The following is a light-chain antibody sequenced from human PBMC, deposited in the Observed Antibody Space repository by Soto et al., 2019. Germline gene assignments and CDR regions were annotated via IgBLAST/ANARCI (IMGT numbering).Light chain of an antibody. Sequence: DIQMTQSPSTLSASVGDRVTITCRASQSISSWLAWYQQKPGRAPKLLIYKASSLETGVPSRFSGSGSGTEFTLIISSLQPDDFASYYCQQDGSSSPCTFGQGTKVEI. CDR3: QQDGSSSPCT. CDR1: QSISSW. CDR2: KAS. V-gene: IGKV1-5*03. J-gene: IGKJ1*01.